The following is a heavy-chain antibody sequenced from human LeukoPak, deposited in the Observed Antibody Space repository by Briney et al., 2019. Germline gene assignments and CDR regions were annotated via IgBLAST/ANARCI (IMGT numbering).Heavy chain of an antibody. Sequence: PSETLSLTCAVYGGSISGYYWSWIRQTPGRGLEWVGEIHYTGATSYNPSLKSRATISTDTSKNQFSLRLSSVTAADTAVYYCARGNILTGYCFDFWGQGALVTVSS. D-gene: IGHD3-9*01. CDR3: ARGNILTGYCFDF. CDR1: GGSISGYY. V-gene: IGHV4-34*01. CDR2: IHYTGAT. J-gene: IGHJ4*02.